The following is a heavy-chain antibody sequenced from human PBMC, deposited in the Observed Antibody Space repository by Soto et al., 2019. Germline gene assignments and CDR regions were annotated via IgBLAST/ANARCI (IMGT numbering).Heavy chain of an antibody. CDR2: IYYSGST. D-gene: IGHD3-22*01. Sequence: SETLSLTCTVSGGSISSGGYYWSWIRQHPGKGLEWIGYIYYSGSTYYNPSLKSRVTISVDTSKNQFSLKLSSVTAADTAVYYCARTHSQDSYYYDSSGFDYWGQGTLVTVSS. CDR3: ARTHSQDSYYYDSSGFDY. CDR1: GGSISSGGYY. J-gene: IGHJ4*02. V-gene: IGHV4-31*03.